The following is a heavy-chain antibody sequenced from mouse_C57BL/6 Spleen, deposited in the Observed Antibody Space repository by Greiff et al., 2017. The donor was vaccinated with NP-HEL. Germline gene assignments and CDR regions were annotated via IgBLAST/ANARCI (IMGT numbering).Heavy chain of an antibody. Sequence: VQLQQSGAELVKPGASVKMSCKASGYTFTSYWITWVKQRPGQGLEWIGDIYPGSGSTNYNEKFKSKATLTVDTSSSTAYMQLSSLTSEDSAVYYCARAYYYGSDYAMDYWGQGTSVTVSS. J-gene: IGHJ4*01. D-gene: IGHD1-1*01. CDR2: IYPGSGST. CDR3: ARAYYYGSDYAMDY. CDR1: GYTFTSYW. V-gene: IGHV1-55*01.